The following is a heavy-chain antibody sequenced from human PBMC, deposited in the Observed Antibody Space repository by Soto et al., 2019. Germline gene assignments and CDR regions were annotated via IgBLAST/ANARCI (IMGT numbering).Heavy chain of an antibody. CDR3: ARDAYCSGGSCYLGYYYGMDV. CDR2: IYYSGST. J-gene: IGHJ6*02. CDR1: GGSISSYY. Sequence: SETLSLTCTVSGGSISSYYWSWIRQPPGKGLEWIGYIYYSGSTNYNPSLKSRVTISVDTSKNQFSLKLSSVTAADTAVYYCARDAYCSGGSCYLGYYYGMDVWGQGTTVTVSS. V-gene: IGHV4-59*01. D-gene: IGHD2-15*01.